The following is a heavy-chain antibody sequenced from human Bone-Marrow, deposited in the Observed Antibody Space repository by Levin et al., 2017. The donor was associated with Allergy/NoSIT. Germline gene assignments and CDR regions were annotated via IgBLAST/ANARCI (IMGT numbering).Heavy chain of an antibody. Sequence: GGSLRLSCAASGFTFSSYAMHWVRQAPGKGLEWVAVISYDGSNKYYADSVKGRFTISRDNSKNTLYLQMNSLRAEDTAVYYCARDQYYYDSSGYGVDAFDIWGQGTMVTVSS. D-gene: IGHD3-22*01. CDR1: GFTFSSYA. V-gene: IGHV3-30-3*01. CDR2: ISYDGSNK. CDR3: ARDQYYYDSSGYGVDAFDI. J-gene: IGHJ3*02.